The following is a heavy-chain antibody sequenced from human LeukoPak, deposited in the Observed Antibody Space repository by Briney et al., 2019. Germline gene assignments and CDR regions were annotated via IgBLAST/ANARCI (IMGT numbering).Heavy chain of an antibody. CDR3: AKDAFGYSSSFSRD. V-gene: IGHV3-30*02. CDR1: GFTFSSYG. D-gene: IGHD6-6*01. CDR2: IRYDGSNK. J-gene: IGHJ4*02. Sequence: GGSLRLSCAASGFTFSSYGMHWVRQAPGKGLEWVAFIRYDGSNKYYADSVKGRFTISRDNSKNTLYLQMNSLRAEDTAVYYCAKDAFGYSSSFSRDWGQGTLVTVSS.